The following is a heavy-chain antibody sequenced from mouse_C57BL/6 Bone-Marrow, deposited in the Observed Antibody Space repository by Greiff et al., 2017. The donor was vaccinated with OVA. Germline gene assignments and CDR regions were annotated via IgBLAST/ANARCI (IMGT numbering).Heavy chain of an antibody. CDR2: IYPETGGT. Sequence: QVTLKPSGAELVRPGASVTLSCKASGYTFTDYEMHWVKQTPVHGLEWIGAIYPETGGTSYNQKFKGKAILTADKSSSTAYMELRGLKSGDSAVYYYARSSPDYWGQGTTLTVSS. CDR3: ARSSPDY. CDR1: GYTFTDYE. V-gene: IGHV1-15*01. D-gene: IGHD1-1*01. J-gene: IGHJ2*01.